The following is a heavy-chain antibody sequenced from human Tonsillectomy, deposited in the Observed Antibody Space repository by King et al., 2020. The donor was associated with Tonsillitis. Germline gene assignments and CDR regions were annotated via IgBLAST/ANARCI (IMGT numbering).Heavy chain of an antibody. CDR3: ARVAATPYYYYMDV. V-gene: IGHV3-48*03. CDR2: ISSSGRTT. Sequence: VQLVESGGGLVQPGGSLRLSCAASGFTFSSYEMNWVRQAPGKGLEWVLYISSSGRTTYYAESVKGRVTISRDNAKNSLYLQMNSLRAEDTAVYYCARVAATPYYYYMDVWGKGTPVTVSS. J-gene: IGHJ6*03. CDR1: GFTFSSYE. D-gene: IGHD2-15*01.